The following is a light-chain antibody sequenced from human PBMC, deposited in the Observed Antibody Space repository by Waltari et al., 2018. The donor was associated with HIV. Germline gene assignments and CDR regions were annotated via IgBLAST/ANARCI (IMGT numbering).Light chain of an antibody. V-gene: IGKV1-39*01. Sequence: IQMNQSPSSLSATVGDRVNTTCRASQSIGSSLNWYRQTPGKAPKLLIYAASSLQSGVPSRISGSGSGTDFTLTISSLQPEDFATYYCQQSHSPPVTFGQGTKVDIK. J-gene: IGKJ1*01. CDR1: QSIGSS. CDR3: QQSHSPPVT. CDR2: AAS.